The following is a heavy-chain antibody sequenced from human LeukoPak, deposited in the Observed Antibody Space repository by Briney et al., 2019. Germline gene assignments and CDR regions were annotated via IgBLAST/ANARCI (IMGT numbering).Heavy chain of an antibody. Sequence: SETLSLPCGVSGASTSSGNWWTWVRQPPGKGLEWIGEIHHSGTTNYNPSLEPRVTISVDKSRNQFSLDLTSVTGADTAVYYCARVPNPTGPWGQGTLVTVSS. V-gene: IGHV4-4*02. CDR2: IHHSGTT. D-gene: IGHD1-14*01. CDR3: ARVPNPTGP. CDR1: GASTSSGNW. J-gene: IGHJ4*02.